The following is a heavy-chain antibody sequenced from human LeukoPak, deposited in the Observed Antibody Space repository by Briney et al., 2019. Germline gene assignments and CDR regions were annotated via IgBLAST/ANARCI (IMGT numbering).Heavy chain of an antibody. Sequence: GGSLRLSCAASGFTFSSYAMSWVRQAPGKGLEWVSAISGSGGSTYYADSVKGRFTISRDNSKNTLYLQMNSLRAEDTAVYYCAKQXXSXGVXLIDYYYGMDVWGQGTTVTVSS. V-gene: IGHV3-23*01. CDR3: AKQXXSXGVXLIDYYYGMDV. J-gene: IGHJ6*02. D-gene: IGHD3-16*01. CDR2: ISGSGGST. CDR1: GFTFSSYA.